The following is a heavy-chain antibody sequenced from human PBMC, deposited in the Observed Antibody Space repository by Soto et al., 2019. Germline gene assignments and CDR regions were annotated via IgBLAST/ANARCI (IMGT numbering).Heavy chain of an antibody. D-gene: IGHD3-10*01. J-gene: IGHJ6*02. CDR2: IWYDGSIK. V-gene: IGHV3-33*01. CDR3: VRGVGNYYHGMDV. Sequence: QVQLVESGGGVVQPGRSLKLSCAASGFSLSTSGMRWVRQAPGKGLEWLAVIWYDGSIKNYADSVKGRFTISRDNSKDTVYLQMNSLTAEDMAVYFCVRGVGNYYHGMDVWGQGTTVTVSS. CDR1: GFSLSTSG.